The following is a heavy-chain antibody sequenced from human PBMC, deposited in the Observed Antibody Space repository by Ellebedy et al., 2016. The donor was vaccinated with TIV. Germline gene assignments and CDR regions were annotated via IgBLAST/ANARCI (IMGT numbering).Heavy chain of an antibody. CDR2: IYPGDSDT. D-gene: IGHD4-17*01. CDR3: ARVGGRYGDYVTWFDP. Sequence: GESLKISCKGSGYSFTSYWIGWVRRMPGKGLEWMGIIYPGDSDTRYSPSFQGQVTISADKSISTAYLQWSSLKASDTAMYYCARVGGRYGDYVTWFDPWGQGTLVTVSS. J-gene: IGHJ5*02. V-gene: IGHV5-51*01. CDR1: GYSFTSYW.